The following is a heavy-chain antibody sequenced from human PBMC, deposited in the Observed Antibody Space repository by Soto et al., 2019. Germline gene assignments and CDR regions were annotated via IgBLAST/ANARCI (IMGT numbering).Heavy chain of an antibody. D-gene: IGHD6-25*01. Sequence: QVQLQEAGPGLVKPSETLSLTCTVSGGSISSYYWRWIRPPPGQGLEWIGYIYYSGSTNSNPSLKRRVTISVDTSKNQFSLKLSSVTAADTAVYYCARPHGGSSGWDNWFDPWGQGTLVTVSS. J-gene: IGHJ5*02. CDR3: ARPHGGSSGWDNWFDP. V-gene: IGHV4-59*01. CDR2: IYYSGST. CDR1: GGSISSYY.